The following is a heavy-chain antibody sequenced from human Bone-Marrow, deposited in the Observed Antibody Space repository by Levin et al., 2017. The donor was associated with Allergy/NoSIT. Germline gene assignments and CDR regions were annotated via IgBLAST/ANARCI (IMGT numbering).Heavy chain of an antibody. V-gene: IGHV3-21*01. D-gene: IGHD1-14*01. CDR1: GFTFSSYS. J-gene: IGHJ3*02. Sequence: TGGSLRLSCAASGFTFSSYSMSWVRQAPGKGLEWVSSITISSNYIYYADSVKGRFTVSRDNAKNSLYLQMNSLTVEDTAMYYCVRVTGGIWGQGTMVTVSS. CDR2: ITISSNYI. CDR3: VRVTGGI.